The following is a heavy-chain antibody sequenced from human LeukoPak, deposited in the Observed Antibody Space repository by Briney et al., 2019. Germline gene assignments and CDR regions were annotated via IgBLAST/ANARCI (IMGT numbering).Heavy chain of an antibody. CDR1: GVTFNRDS. Sequence: GGSLRLSCAASGVTFNRDSREWVRQAPGQGLEWVSSISTTSTYTDYSDSVKGRFTTSRDNAMNLLCLQMNEPRSEDTALVYRATGSADTGYDIWGQGTMVTVSS. CDR3: ATGSADTGYDI. V-gene: IGHV3-21*01. D-gene: IGHD5-18*01. J-gene: IGHJ3*02. CDR2: ISTTSTYT.